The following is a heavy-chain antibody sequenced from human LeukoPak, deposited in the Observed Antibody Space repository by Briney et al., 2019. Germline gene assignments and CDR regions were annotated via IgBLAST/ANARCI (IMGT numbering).Heavy chain of an antibody. CDR1: GGSISSYY. J-gene: IGHJ4*02. D-gene: IGHD6-19*01. Sequence: SETLSLTCTVSGGSISSYYWTWIRQPAGKGLEWIGRIYTTGSTNYNPSLNSRVTMSVDTSKNQFSLKLSSVTAADTAVYYCLRVSSTVAGSDYLDYWGQGTPVTVSS. V-gene: IGHV4-4*07. CDR2: IYTTGST. CDR3: LRVSSTVAGSDYLDY.